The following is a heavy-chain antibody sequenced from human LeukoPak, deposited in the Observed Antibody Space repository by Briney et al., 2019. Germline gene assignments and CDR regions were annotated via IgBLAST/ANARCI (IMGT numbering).Heavy chain of an antibody. CDR2: IYYSGST. CDR1: GGSISSGDYY. V-gene: IGHV4-30-2*03. J-gene: IGHJ5*02. CDR3: ARQDISGWYRTNWFDP. Sequence: SQTLSLTCTVSGGSISSGDYYWSWIRQPPGKGLEWIGSIYYSGSTYYNPSLKSRVTISVDTSKNQFSLKLSSVTAADTAVYYCARQDISGWYRTNWFDPWGQGTLVTVSS. D-gene: IGHD6-19*01.